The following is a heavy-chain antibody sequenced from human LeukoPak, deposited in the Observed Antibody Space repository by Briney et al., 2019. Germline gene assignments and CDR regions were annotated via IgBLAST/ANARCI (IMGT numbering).Heavy chain of an antibody. Sequence: GSLRLSCAASGFTFSSYGMSWVRQAPGKGLEWVSAISGGGGSTYYADSVKGRFTISRDNSKNTLYLQMNSLRAEDTAVYYCAKDDNYIRFLSWGQGTLVTVSS. CDR3: AKDDNYIRFLS. CDR2: ISGGGGST. J-gene: IGHJ5*02. V-gene: IGHV3-23*01. D-gene: IGHD3-16*01. CDR1: GFTFSSYG.